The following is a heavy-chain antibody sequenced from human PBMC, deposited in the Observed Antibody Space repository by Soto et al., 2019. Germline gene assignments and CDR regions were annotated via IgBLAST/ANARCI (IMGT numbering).Heavy chain of an antibody. V-gene: IGHV4-30-4*01. CDR2: IYYSGST. Sequence: QVQLQESGPGLVKPSQALSLTCTVSGGSISSGDYYWSWIRQPPGKGLEWIGYIYYSGSTYYNPSLKSRVTISVDTSKNQFSLKLSSVTAADTAVYYCARVAGTFYWYFDLWGRGTLVTVSS. J-gene: IGHJ2*01. CDR3: ARVAGTFYWYFDL. D-gene: IGHD3-10*01. CDR1: GGSISSGDYY.